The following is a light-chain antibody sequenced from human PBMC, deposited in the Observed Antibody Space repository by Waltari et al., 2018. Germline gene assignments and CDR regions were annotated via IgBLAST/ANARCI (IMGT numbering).Light chain of an antibody. CDR2: VNS. CDR1: SSDIGAGYL. Sequence: QSVLTQPPSVSGAPGQRVTISCTGSSSDIGAGYLVHWYQQLPGTAPKLLIYVNSNRPSGVPDRFSGSKSGSSASLAITGLQAEDEADYYCQSFDYRLDGSRVFGGGTKLTVL. CDR3: QSFDYRLDGSRV. V-gene: IGLV1-40*01. J-gene: IGLJ3*02.